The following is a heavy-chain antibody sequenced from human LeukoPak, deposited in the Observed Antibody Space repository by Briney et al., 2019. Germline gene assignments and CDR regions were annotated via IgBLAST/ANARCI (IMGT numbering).Heavy chain of an antibody. D-gene: IGHD4-17*01. J-gene: IGHJ4*02. CDR2: ISSGDST. CDR1: GFTVSSNY. CDR3: ARDETTVTSSIDY. Sequence: GGSLRLSCAASGFTVSSNYMSWVRQAPGQGLEWVSLISSGDSTYYADSVKGRFTISRDKSKNTLYLQMNSLRAEDTAVYYCARDETTVTSSIDYWGQGTLVTVSS. V-gene: IGHV3-66*01.